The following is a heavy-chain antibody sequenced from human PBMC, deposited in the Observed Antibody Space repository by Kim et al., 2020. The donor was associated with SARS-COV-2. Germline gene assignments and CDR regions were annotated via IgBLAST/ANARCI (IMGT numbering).Heavy chain of an antibody. D-gene: IGHD2-2*01. V-gene: IGHV3-48*03. J-gene: IGHJ6*02. CDR3: ARSLYCSSTSCFYGMDV. Sequence: AVKGRFTNSRDNAKSSLSLQMNSLRAEDTAVYYCARSLYCSSTSCFYGMDVWGQGTTVTVSS.